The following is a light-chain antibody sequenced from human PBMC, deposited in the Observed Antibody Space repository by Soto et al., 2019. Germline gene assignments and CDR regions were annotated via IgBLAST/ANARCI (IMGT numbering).Light chain of an antibody. CDR3: QQRSNWPL. J-gene: IGKJ5*01. CDR2: DAS. Sequence: EIVLTQSSATLSLTPGERTTLSCRASQSVSSYLAWYQQKPGQAPRLLIYDASNKATGIPARFSGSGFGTDFTLTISSLEPEDLAVYYCQQRSNWPLFGQGTRLEIK. V-gene: IGKV3-11*01. CDR1: QSVSSY.